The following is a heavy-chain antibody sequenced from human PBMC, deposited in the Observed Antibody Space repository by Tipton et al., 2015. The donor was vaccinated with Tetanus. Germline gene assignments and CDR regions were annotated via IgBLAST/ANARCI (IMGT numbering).Heavy chain of an antibody. Sequence: TLSLTCTVSGGSISRPDLYWAWIRQPPGKGLEWIGEINHSGSTTYSPSFKSRVTMSLDRSKNQFYLEVRSVTAADTAVYYCSRSAVNWFDPWGQGTLVTVSS. CDR1: GGSISRPDLY. CDR3: SRSAVNWFDP. J-gene: IGHJ5*02. CDR2: INHSGST. V-gene: IGHV4-39*01.